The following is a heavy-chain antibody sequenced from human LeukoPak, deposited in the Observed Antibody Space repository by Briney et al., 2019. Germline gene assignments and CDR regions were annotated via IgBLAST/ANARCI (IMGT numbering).Heavy chain of an antibody. CDR3: AKVSVCYGCYLDY. Sequence: GGSLRLSCAASGFNLSRFEMNWVRQAPGKGLEWVSTINGAGDNTYYAETVKGRFTISRDNSKNTLYLQMHSLRAEDTAIYYCAKVSVCYGCYLDYWGQGTLVTVS. V-gene: IGHV3-23*01. D-gene: IGHD3-16*01. CDR2: INGAGDNT. J-gene: IGHJ4*02. CDR1: GFNLSRFE.